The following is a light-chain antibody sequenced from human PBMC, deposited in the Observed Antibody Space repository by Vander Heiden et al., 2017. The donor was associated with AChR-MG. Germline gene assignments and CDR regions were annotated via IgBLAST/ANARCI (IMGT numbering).Light chain of an antibody. J-gene: IGLJ1*01. V-gene: IGLV3-19*01. CDR3: NSRDSNGNHLAV. CDR2: GKN. Sequence: SSELTQDPAVSVALGQTVRITCQGDSLRSYYANWYQQKPGQAPVLVIYGKNNRPSGIPDRFSGSSSGNTASLTITGAQAEDEADYYCNSRDSNGNHLAVFGTWTKVTVL. CDR1: SLRSYY.